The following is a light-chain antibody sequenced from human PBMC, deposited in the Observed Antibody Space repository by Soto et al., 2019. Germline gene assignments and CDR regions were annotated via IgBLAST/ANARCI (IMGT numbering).Light chain of an antibody. Sequence: DIQLTQSPSFLSASVGDRVTITCRASQGISSYLAWYQQKPGKAPKLLMYAASNLQSGVPSRFSGSGSGTDFTLTISSLQPEDFATYYCQQSYSTPPTFGQGTKVDIK. J-gene: IGKJ1*01. CDR1: QGISSY. CDR2: AAS. V-gene: IGKV1-39*01. CDR3: QQSYSTPPT.